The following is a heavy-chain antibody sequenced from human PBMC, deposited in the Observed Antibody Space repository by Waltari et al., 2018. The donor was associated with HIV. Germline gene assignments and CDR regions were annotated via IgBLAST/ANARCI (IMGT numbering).Heavy chain of an antibody. V-gene: IGHV4-59*01. CDR2: IYYIGST. Sequence: QVQLQESGPGLVKPSETVSLTCPVSGGSISSYYWTWIRQPPGKGLEWIGYIYYIGSTNYNPSLKSRVTISVDTSKNQFSLKLSSVTAADTAVYYCARVSSGGGGGNRYFDYWGQGALVTVSS. D-gene: IGHD2-15*01. J-gene: IGHJ4*02. CDR1: GGSISSYY. CDR3: ARVSSGGGGGNRYFDY.